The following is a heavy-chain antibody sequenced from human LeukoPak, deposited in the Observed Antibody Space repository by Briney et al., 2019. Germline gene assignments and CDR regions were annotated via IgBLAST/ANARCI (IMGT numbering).Heavy chain of an antibody. CDR2: ISSSSSYI. D-gene: IGHD3-22*01. V-gene: IGHV3-21*01. Sequence: GGSLRLSCAASGFTFSSYSMNWVRQAPGKGLEWVSSISSSSSYIYYADSVKGRFTISRDNAKNSLYLQMNSLRAEDTAVYYCARAGDYYDSGGYYYYFDYWGQGTLVTVSS. J-gene: IGHJ4*02. CDR1: GFTFSSYS. CDR3: ARAGDYYDSGGYYYYFDY.